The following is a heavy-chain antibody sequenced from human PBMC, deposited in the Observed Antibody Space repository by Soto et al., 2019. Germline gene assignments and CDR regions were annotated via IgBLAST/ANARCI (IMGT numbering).Heavy chain of an antibody. D-gene: IGHD3-10*01. CDR2: ISGGGDNT. V-gene: IGHV3-23*01. Sequence: EVQLLESGGGLVQPGGSLRLSCAASGFTFSSYAMSWVRQAPGKGLEWVSVISGGGDNTYYADAVKGRFTISRDNAQTLLYLKMNSQSAEDTAVYYSAKDLLRGRAMDVWGKGTTVTVSS. CDR3: AKDLLRGRAMDV. J-gene: IGHJ6*03. CDR1: GFTFSSYA.